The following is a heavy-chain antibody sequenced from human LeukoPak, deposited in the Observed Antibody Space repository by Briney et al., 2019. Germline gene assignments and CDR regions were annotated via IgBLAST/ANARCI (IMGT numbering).Heavy chain of an antibody. CDR3: ASVAPDDAFDI. Sequence: SETLSLTCAVYGGSFSGYYWSWIRQPPGKGLEWIGEINHSGSTNYNPSLKSRVTISVDTSKNQFSLKLSPVTAADTAVYYCASVAPDDAFDIWGQGTMVTVSS. D-gene: IGHD5-12*01. J-gene: IGHJ3*02. CDR2: INHSGST. V-gene: IGHV4-34*01. CDR1: GGSFSGYY.